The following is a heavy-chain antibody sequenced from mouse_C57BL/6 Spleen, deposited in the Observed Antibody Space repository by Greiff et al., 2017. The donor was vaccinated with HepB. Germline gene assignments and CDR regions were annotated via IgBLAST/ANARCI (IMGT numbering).Heavy chain of an antibody. CDR2: INPSSGYT. CDR3: AREGGYSRGFDY. J-gene: IGHJ2*01. CDR1: GYTFTSYW. Sequence: VQLQQSGAELAKPGASVKLSCKASGYTFTSYWMHWVKQRPGQGLEWIGYINPSSGYTKYNQKFKAKATLTADKSSSTAYMQLSSLTYEDSAVYYCAREGGYSRGFDYWGQGTTLTVSS. D-gene: IGHD3-1*01. V-gene: IGHV1-7*01.